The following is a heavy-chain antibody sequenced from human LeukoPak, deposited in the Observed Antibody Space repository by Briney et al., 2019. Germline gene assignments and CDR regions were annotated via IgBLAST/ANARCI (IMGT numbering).Heavy chain of an antibody. D-gene: IGHD6-19*01. V-gene: IGHV3-30-3*01. CDR3: ARRGSSGCFDY. J-gene: IGHJ4*02. CDR1: GFTFNTYT. Sequence: EGSLRLSCAAPGFTFNTYTIHWVRQAPGKGLEWVAVISYDESNKYYADSVKGRFTISRDNSKNTLYLQMNSLRAEDTAVYYCARRGSSGCFDYWGQGTLVTVSS. CDR2: ISYDESNK.